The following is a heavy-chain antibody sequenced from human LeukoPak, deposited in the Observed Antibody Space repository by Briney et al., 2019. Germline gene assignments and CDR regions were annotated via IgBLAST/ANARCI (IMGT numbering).Heavy chain of an antibody. J-gene: IGHJ4*02. CDR3: ARTLILYYFDY. Sequence: PGGSLRLSCAASGFTVSNNYMSWVRQAPGKGLEWVSVIYNDGSTYYVDSVKGRFTISRDDSKNTLYLQMNSLRAEDTAVYYCARTLILYYFDYWGQGTLVTVSS. CDR1: GFTVSNNY. CDR2: IYNDGST. V-gene: IGHV3-66*02. D-gene: IGHD2-8*02.